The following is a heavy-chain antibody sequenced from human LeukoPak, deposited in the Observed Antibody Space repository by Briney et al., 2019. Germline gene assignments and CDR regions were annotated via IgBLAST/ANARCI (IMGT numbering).Heavy chain of an antibody. D-gene: IGHD4/OR15-4a*01. CDR2: IYSGGGT. J-gene: IGHJ4*02. CDR3: ARPTIKGN. CDR1: GFAVSDNY. V-gene: IGHV3-53*01. Sequence: GGSLRLSCAASGFAVSDNYMTWVRQAPGKGLEWVSVIYSGGGTVYGDSVKGRFTISRDISQNMLYLQMNSLRVEDTAVYYCARPTIKGNWGQGTLVTVSS.